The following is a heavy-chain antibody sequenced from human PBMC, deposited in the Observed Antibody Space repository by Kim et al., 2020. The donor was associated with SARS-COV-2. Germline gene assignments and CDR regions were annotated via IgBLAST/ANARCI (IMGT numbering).Heavy chain of an antibody. Sequence: GGSLRLSCAASGFTFSSYGMHWVRQAPGKGLEWVAVISYDGSNKYYADSVKGRFTISRDNSKNTLYLQMNSLRAEDTAVYYCAPEYGDFLLDYYGMDVWGQGTTVTVSS. V-gene: IGHV3-30*03. CDR2: ISYDGSNK. J-gene: IGHJ6*02. D-gene: IGHD4-17*01. CDR1: GFTFSSYG. CDR3: APEYGDFLLDYYGMDV.